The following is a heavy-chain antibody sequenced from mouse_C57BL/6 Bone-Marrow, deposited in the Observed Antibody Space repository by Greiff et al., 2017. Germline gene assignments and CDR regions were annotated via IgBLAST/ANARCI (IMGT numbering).Heavy chain of an antibody. CDR1: GFSLSTFGMG. V-gene: IGHV8-8*01. CDR2: IWWDDDT. CDR3: GRTYYGSRYYAMDY. Sequence: QVTLQESGPGLLQPSQTLSLTCSFSGFSLSTFGMGVGWLRPPSGQGLEWLAHIWWDDDTDYTPAQKSRLTISKDSSNTQVFLKIAHVDTADTATYYCGRTYYGSRYYAMDYWGQGTSATVAA. D-gene: IGHD1-1*01. J-gene: IGHJ4*01.